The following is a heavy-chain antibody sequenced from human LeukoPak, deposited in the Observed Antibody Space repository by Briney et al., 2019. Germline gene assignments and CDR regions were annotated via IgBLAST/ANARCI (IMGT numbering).Heavy chain of an antibody. Sequence: SMKVSCKASGGTFSSYTISWVRQAPGQGLEWMGRIIPILGIANYAQKFQGRVTITADKSTSTAYMELSSLRSEDTAVYYCAREVQLWPSSFDYWGQGTLVTVSS. J-gene: IGHJ4*02. V-gene: IGHV1-69*04. CDR2: IIPILGIA. CDR1: GGTFSSYT. CDR3: AREVQLWPSSFDY. D-gene: IGHD5-18*01.